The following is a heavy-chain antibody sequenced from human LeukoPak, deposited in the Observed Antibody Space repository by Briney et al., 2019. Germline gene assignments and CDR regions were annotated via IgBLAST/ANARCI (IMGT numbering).Heavy chain of an antibody. D-gene: IGHD1-1*01. Sequence: SETLSLTCTVSGGSISSSSYYWGWIRQPPGKGLEWIGSIYYSGSTYYNPSLKSRVTISVDTSKNQFSLKLSSVTAADTAVYYCAAFLLQQINVFDIWGQGTMVTVSS. J-gene: IGHJ3*02. CDR3: AAFLLQQINVFDI. CDR2: IYYSGST. CDR1: GGSISSSSYY. V-gene: IGHV4-39*01.